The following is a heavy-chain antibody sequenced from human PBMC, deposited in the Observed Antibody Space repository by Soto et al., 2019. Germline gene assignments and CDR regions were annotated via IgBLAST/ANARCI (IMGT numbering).Heavy chain of an antibody. Sequence: VSVKVCCTTSGYTITGYYMGCVRQAPGQGLEWMGWINPNSGGTNYAQKFQGRVTMTRDTSISTAYMELSRLRSDDTAVYYCARGAGTTSLNYWGQGTLVTVSS. CDR3: ARGAGTTSLNY. V-gene: IGHV1-2*02. D-gene: IGHD1-7*01. J-gene: IGHJ4*02. CDR2: INPNSGGT. CDR1: GYTITGYY.